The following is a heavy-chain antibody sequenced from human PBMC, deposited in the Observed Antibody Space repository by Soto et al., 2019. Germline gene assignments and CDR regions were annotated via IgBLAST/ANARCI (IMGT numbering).Heavy chain of an antibody. CDR3: AWEADTSGTGLLAP. D-gene: IGHD6-19*01. Sequence: PSKTLALTCSVSGGSISSGDYYWSWIRQPPGKGLEWIGEIDHSETTNYHPSLKSRVTISVDTSKNQFSLNLSSVTAADTAVYYCAWEADTSGTGLLAPCAQRTHVTVSS. V-gene: IGHV4-39*07. J-gene: IGHJ5*02. CDR1: GGSISSGDYY. CDR2: IDHSETT.